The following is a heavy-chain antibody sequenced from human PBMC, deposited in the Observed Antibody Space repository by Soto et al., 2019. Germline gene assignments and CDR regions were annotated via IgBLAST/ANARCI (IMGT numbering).Heavy chain of an antibody. Sequence: ASVKVSCKASGGTFSSYAISWVRQAPGQGLEWMGGIIPIFGTANYAQKFQGRVTITADKSTSTAYMELSSLRSEDTAVYYCAREAYSSSYFDYWGQGTLVTVSS. V-gene: IGHV1-69*06. CDR2: IIPIFGTA. CDR1: GGTFSSYA. CDR3: AREAYSSSYFDY. J-gene: IGHJ4*02. D-gene: IGHD6-6*01.